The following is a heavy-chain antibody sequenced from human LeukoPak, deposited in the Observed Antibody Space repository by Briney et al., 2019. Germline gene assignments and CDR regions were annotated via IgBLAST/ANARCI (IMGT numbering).Heavy chain of an antibody. CDR2: IIWNSVSA. CDR1: GFTFDDYA. CDR3: AKGARSSSGYTTD. D-gene: IGHD3-22*01. J-gene: IGHJ4*02. V-gene: IGHV3-9*01. Sequence: PGGSLRLSCVASGFTFDDYAMHWVRQAPGKGLEWVAGIIWNSVSAVYADSLKGRLTISRDNAKNSLFLQMNSLKTEDTAFYYCAKGARSSSGYTTDWGQGILVTVSS.